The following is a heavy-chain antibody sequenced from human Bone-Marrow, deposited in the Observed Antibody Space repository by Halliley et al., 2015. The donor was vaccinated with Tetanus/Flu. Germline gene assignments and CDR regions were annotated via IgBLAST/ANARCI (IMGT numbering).Heavy chain of an antibody. V-gene: IGHV3-30*18. CDR3: AKGRDPYLDYYYGMDV. Sequence: ISSEGEKKYYADSVKGRFTIPRDNSENTVYLKMNSLRDDDTAVYYCAKGRDPYLDYYYGMDVWGQGTTVTVSS. D-gene: IGHD3-10*01. CDR2: ISSEGEKK. J-gene: IGHJ6*02.